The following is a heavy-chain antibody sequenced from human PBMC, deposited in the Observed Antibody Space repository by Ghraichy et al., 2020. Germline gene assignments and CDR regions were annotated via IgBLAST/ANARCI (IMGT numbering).Heavy chain of an antibody. CDR3: ARDPISRYCSSTSCYTFYYGMDV. CDR2: IYYSGST. V-gene: IGHV4-59*01. CDR1: GGSISSYY. D-gene: IGHD2-2*02. J-gene: IGHJ6*01. Sequence: SETLSLTCTVSGGSISSYYWSWIRQPPGKGLEWIGYIYYSGSTNYNPSLKSRVTISVDTSKNQFSLKLSSVTAADTAVYYCARDPISRYCSSTSCYTFYYGMDVWGQGTTVTVSS.